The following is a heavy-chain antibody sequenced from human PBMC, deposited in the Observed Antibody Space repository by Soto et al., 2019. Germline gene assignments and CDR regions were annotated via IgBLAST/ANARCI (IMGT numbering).Heavy chain of an antibody. Sequence: PSETLSLTCAVYGGSFSGYYWSWIRQPPGKGLEWIGEINHSGSTNYNPSLKSRVTISVDTSKNQFSLKLSSVTAADTAVYYCARGRYYDFWSGYNNYYYYGMDVWGQGTTVTVSS. CDR3: ARGRYYDFWSGYNNYYYYGMDV. J-gene: IGHJ6*02. CDR1: GGSFSGYY. CDR2: INHSGST. D-gene: IGHD3-3*01. V-gene: IGHV4-34*01.